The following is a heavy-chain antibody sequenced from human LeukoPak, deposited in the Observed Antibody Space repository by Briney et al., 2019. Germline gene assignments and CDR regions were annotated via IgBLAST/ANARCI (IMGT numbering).Heavy chain of an antibody. J-gene: IGHJ2*01. Sequence: GASVTVSCKASGYTFTGYYMHWVGQAPGQGLEWMGWINPNSGGTNYAQKFQGRVTMTRDTSISTAYMELSRLRSDDTAVYYCARPYDSSGYYYYWYFDLWGRGTLVTVSS. D-gene: IGHD3-22*01. CDR3: ARPYDSSGYYYYWYFDL. CDR2: INPNSGGT. V-gene: IGHV1-2*02. CDR1: GYTFTGYY.